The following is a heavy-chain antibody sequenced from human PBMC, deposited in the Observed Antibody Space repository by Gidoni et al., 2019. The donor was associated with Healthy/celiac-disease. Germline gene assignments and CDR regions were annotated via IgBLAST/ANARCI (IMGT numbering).Heavy chain of an antibody. Sequence: EVQLVESGGGLVQPGGSLRLSCAASGFTFSSYWMHWVRQAPGKGLVWVSRINSDGRSTSYADSVKGRFTISRDNAKNTLYLQMNSLRAEDTAVYYCASIGAHYYDSSGGFDYWGQGTLVTVSS. D-gene: IGHD3-22*01. V-gene: IGHV3-74*01. CDR1: GFTFSSYW. CDR2: INSDGRST. J-gene: IGHJ4*02. CDR3: ASIGAHYYDSSGGFDY.